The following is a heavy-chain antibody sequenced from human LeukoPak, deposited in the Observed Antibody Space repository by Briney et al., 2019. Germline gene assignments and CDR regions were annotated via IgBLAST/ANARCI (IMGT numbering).Heavy chain of an antibody. D-gene: IGHD6-19*01. CDR3: AKGLWLVPGGDY. J-gene: IGHJ4*02. CDR2: ISYDGSNK. V-gene: IGHV3-30*18. Sequence: GRSLRLSCAASGFTFSSYGMHWVRQAPGKGLEWVAVISYDGSNKYYADSVKGRFTISRDNSKNTLYLQMNSLRAEDTAVYYCAKGLWLVPGGDYWGQGTLVTVSS. CDR1: GFTFSSYG.